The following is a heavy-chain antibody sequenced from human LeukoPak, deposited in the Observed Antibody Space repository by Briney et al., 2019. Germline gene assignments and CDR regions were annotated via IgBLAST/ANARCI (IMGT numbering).Heavy chain of an antibody. CDR3: AKDTESGCYSALDY. Sequence: PGGSLRLSCAASGFTFSNAWMSWVRQAPGKGLEWVGRIKSKTDGGTTDYAAPVKGRFTISRDDSKNTLYLQMNSLKTEDTAVYYCAKDTESGCYSALDYWGQGILVTVSS. CDR1: GFTFSNAW. CDR2: IKSKTDGGTT. D-gene: IGHD2-15*01. J-gene: IGHJ4*02. V-gene: IGHV3-15*01.